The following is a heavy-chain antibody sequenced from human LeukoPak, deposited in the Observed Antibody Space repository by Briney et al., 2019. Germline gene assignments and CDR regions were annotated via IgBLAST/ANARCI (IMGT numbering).Heavy chain of an antibody. CDR1: EFTVKDAR. CDR3: TTVQSYYYDSSGYYIIDY. D-gene: IGHD3-22*01. Sequence: EFTVKDARVDFGGQGISKKLEWVGRTKSKTDGGTTDYAAPVKGRFTISRDDSKNSLYLQMNSLKTEDTAVYYCTTVQSYYYDSSGYYIIDYWGQGTLVTVSS. J-gene: IGHJ4*02. CDR2: TKSKTDGGTT. V-gene: IGHV3-15*07.